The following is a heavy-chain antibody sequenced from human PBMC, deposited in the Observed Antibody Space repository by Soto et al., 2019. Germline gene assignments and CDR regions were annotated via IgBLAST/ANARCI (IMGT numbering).Heavy chain of an antibody. CDR2: IYYSGST. Sequence: SETLSLTCTVSGGSISSGDYYWSWIRQPPGKGLEWIGYIYYSGSTYYNPSLKSRVTISVDTSKNQFSLKLSSVTAADTAVYYCARFPTLYNWNYFGDYWGQGTLVTVSS. J-gene: IGHJ4*02. V-gene: IGHV4-30-4*01. D-gene: IGHD1-7*01. CDR1: GGSISSGDYY. CDR3: ARFPTLYNWNYFGDY.